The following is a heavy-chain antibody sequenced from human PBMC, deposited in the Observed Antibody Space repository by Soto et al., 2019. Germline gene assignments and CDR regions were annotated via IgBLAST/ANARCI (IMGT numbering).Heavy chain of an antibody. CDR3: ARDAVHYDILTGQRSYYYYYYMDV. CDR2: IYYSGST. Sequence: PSETLSLTCTVSGGSISSYYWSWIRQPPGKGLEWIGYIYYSGSTNYNPSLKSRVTISVDTSKNQFSLKLSSVTAADTAVCYCARDAVHYDILTGQRSYYYYYYMDVWGKGTTVTVSS. V-gene: IGHV4-59*01. CDR1: GGSISSYY. J-gene: IGHJ6*03. D-gene: IGHD3-9*01.